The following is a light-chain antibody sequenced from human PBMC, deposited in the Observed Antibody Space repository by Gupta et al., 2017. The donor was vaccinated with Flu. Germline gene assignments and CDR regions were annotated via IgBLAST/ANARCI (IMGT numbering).Light chain of an antibody. CDR3: QAWDSSTEV. Sequence: SPGQTASITCSGDKLGDKYAYWYQQKPGQSPVLVIYQDSRRPSGIPERFSGSNSGNTATLTISGTQAMDEADYYCQAWDSSTEVFGGGTKLTVL. CDR2: QDS. V-gene: IGLV3-1*01. J-gene: IGLJ3*02. CDR1: KLGDKY.